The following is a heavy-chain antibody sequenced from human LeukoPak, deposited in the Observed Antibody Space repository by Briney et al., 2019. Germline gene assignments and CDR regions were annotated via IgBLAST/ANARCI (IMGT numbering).Heavy chain of an antibody. CDR3: ARDLGFGAFDI. CDR1: RGSITSDY. J-gene: IGHJ3*02. D-gene: IGHD3-10*01. V-gene: IGHV4-59*01. CDR2: IYYSGST. Sequence: SETLSLTCTVSRGSITSDYRSWIRQPPGKGLEWIGYIYYSGSTHYNPSRKSRVTISLDTSKNQFSLKLSSVTAADTAVYYCARDLGFGAFDIWGQGTMLTVSS.